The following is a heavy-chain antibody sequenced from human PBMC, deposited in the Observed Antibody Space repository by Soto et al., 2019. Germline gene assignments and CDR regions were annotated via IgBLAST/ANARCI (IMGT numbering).Heavy chain of an antibody. CDR1: GYSFTSYW. Sequence: GESLKISCKGSGYSFTSYWISWARQMPGKGLEWMGRIDPSDSYTNYSPSFQGHVTISADKSISTAYLQWSSLKASDTAMYYCARRYYYDSSGLGAFDIWGQGTMVTVSS. D-gene: IGHD3-22*01. V-gene: IGHV5-10-1*01. J-gene: IGHJ3*02. CDR3: ARRYYYDSSGLGAFDI. CDR2: IDPSDSYT.